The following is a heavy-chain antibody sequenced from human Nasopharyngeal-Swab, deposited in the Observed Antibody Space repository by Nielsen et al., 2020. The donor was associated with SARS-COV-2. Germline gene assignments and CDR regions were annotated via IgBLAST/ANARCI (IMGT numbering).Heavy chain of an antibody. J-gene: IGHJ6*03. V-gene: IGHV4-4*02. D-gene: IGHD2-2*01. Sequence: SETLSLTCAVPGGSISSSNWWSWVRQPPGKGLEWIGEIYHSGSTNYNPSLKSRVTISVDKSKNQFSLKLISVTAADTAVYYCASRYCSGTSCRPNYYYYYMDVWGKGTTVTVSS. CDR3: ASRYCSGTSCRPNYYYYYMDV. CDR2: IYHSGST. CDR1: GGSISSSNW.